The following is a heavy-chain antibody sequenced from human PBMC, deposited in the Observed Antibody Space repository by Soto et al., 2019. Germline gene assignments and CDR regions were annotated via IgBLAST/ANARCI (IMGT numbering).Heavy chain of an antibody. CDR3: AHRRRGGYRTSFDY. Sequence: QPGGSLRLSCAASGFTFSTYWMTWVRQAPGKGLEWVANIKQDGSEKYYVDSLKSRLTITKDTSKNQVVLTMTNMDPVDTATYYCAHRRRGGYRTSFDYWGQGTLVTISS. J-gene: IGHJ4*02. CDR1: GFTFSTYW. CDR2: IKQDGSEK. D-gene: IGHD5-12*01. V-gene: IGHV3-7*03.